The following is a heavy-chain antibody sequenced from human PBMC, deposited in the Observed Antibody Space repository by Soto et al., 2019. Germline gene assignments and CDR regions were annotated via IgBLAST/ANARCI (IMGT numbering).Heavy chain of an antibody. CDR1: GGSISSSY. D-gene: IGHD2-15*01. Sequence: PSETLSLTCTVSGGSISSSYWSWIRQPPGKGLEWLAYIYDDGSANYNPSLKSRATIALEMSKNQFSLKLTSVTAADTAVYYCARDKYCSGGSCRKNWFDPWGQGTLVTVSS. V-gene: IGHV4-59*01. CDR3: ARDKYCSGGSCRKNWFDP. CDR2: IYDDGSA. J-gene: IGHJ5*02.